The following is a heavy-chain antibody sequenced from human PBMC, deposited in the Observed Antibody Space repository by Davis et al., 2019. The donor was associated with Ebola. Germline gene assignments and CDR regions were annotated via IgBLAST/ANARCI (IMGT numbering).Heavy chain of an antibody. CDR2: INYSGST. CDR1: GGSFSGYF. V-gene: IGHV4-34*01. Sequence: SETLSLTCAVYGGSFSGYFWTWIRRPPGKGLEWIGEINYSGSTNYNPSLKSRVTISVDTSKNQFSLNLNSVTAADTAVYYCATQGRYFDWLSNYGMDVWGQGTTVTVSS. CDR3: ATQGRYFDWLSNYGMDV. J-gene: IGHJ6*02. D-gene: IGHD3-9*01.